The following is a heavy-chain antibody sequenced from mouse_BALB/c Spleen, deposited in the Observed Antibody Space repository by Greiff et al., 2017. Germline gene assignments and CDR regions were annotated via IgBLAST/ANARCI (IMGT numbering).Heavy chain of an antibody. CDR3: ARAEYDGYFDY. V-gene: IGHV5-17*02. CDR2: ISSGSSTI. D-gene: IGHD2-14*01. Sequence: EVMLVESGGGLVQPGGSRKLSCAASGFTFSSFGMHWVRQAPEKGLEWVAYISSGSSTIYYADTVKGRFTISRDNPKNTLFLQMTSLRSEDTAMYYCARAEYDGYFDYWGQGTTLTVSS. J-gene: IGHJ2*01. CDR1: GFTFSSFG.